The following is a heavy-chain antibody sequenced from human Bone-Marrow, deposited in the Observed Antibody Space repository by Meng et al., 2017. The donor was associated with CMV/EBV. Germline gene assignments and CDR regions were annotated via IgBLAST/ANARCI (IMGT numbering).Heavy chain of an antibody. CDR3: ARDSSSPDY. CDR1: GLTLSGYY. CDR2: ISSSSSTI. V-gene: IGHV3-11*04. D-gene: IGHD6-13*01. Sequence: RRSCAASGLTLSGYYMSGIGQAPGKGLEWVSDISSSSSTIYYADSVKSRSTISRDNAKNSLDLQMNSLRAEDTAVYYCARDSSSPDYWGQGTLVTVSS. J-gene: IGHJ4*02.